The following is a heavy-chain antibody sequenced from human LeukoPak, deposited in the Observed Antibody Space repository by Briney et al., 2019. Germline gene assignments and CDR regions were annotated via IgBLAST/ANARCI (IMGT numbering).Heavy chain of an antibody. J-gene: IGHJ4*02. CDR3: ARDRPRTIFGVVKEYYFDY. CDR1: GYTFTSYY. V-gene: IGHV1-46*01. D-gene: IGHD3-3*01. Sequence: ASVKVSCKASGYTFTSYYMHWVRQAPGRGLEWMGIINPSGGSTSYAQKFQGRVTMTRDTSTSTVYMELSSLRSEDTAVYYCARDRPRTIFGVVKEYYFDYWGQGTLVTVSS. CDR2: INPSGGST.